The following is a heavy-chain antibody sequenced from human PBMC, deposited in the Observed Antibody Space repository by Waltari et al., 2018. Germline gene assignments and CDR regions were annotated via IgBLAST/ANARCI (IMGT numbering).Heavy chain of an antibody. CDR1: GLPFSNYA. D-gene: IGHD3-16*01. Sequence: EVQLVESGGGLVQPGGSLRLSCAAPGLPFSNYAMNWVRQAPGKGLEWVSGISGSAGSAYYADSVKGRFTISRDNSKNTLYLQMNSLRAEDTALYYCAKDTSIWGMDGYFDYWGQGTLVTVSS. V-gene: IGHV3-23*04. CDR2: ISGSAGSA. J-gene: IGHJ4*02. CDR3: AKDTSIWGMDGYFDY.